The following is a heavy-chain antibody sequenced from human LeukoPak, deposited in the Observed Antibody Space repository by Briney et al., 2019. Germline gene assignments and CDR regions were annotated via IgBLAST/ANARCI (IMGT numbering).Heavy chain of an antibody. CDR1: GDSISSNY. V-gene: IGHV4-59*08. D-gene: IGHD6-6*01. CDR2: FYYSGSS. J-gene: IGHJ4*02. Sequence: SETLSLTCSVSGDSISSNYWSWIRQPPGKGLEWIGYFYYSGSSKYNSSRKSRVTIFADTSKNQFSLRLSSLSAADTAVYYCARARGSSSAVDYWGQGTLVTVSS. CDR3: ARARGSSSAVDY.